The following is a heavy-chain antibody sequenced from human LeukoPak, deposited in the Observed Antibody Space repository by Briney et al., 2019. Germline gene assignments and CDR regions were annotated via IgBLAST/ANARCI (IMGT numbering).Heavy chain of an antibody. CDR3: ATDSIGIAAAGALGWFDP. J-gene: IGHJ5*02. V-gene: IGHV1-69*01. D-gene: IGHD6-13*01. CDR1: GGSFSSYA. CDR2: IIPIFGTA. Sequence: SVKVSCKASGGSFSSYAISWVRQAPGQGLEWMGGIIPIFGTANYVQKFQGRVTITADESTNTAYMELSSLRFEDTALYYCATDSIGIAAAGALGWFDPWGQGTLVTVSS.